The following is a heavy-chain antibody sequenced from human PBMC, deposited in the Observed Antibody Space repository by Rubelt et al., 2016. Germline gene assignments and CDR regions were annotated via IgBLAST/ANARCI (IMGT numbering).Heavy chain of an antibody. J-gene: IGHJ5*02. CDR3: AKQGGHSSSFHSDH. Sequence: GFSVSSYYINWVRQAPGKGLEWVSGIYSGGITYYADSVKGKFSISRDNSKNTLYLQMNSLRAEDTAVYYCAKQGGHSSSFHSDHWGQGTLITVSS. V-gene: IGHV3-66*04. CDR1: GFSVSSYY. CDR2: IYSGGIT. D-gene: IGHD3-22*01.